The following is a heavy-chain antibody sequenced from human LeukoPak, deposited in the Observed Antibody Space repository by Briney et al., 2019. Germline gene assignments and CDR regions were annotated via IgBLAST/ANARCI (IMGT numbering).Heavy chain of an antibody. J-gene: IGHJ4*02. D-gene: IGHD3-22*01. CDR2: VSTGSNYI. CDR3: ARAPRGFQWFVEY. CDR1: GFTFSSYS. Sequence: GGSLRLSCTASGFTFSSYSLNWVRQVPGKGLEWVSSVSTGSNYIYYADSVKGRFTISRDNDKNSLYLQMNSLRVEDTAVYYCARAPRGFQWFVEYWGQGTLVTVSS. V-gene: IGHV3-21*04.